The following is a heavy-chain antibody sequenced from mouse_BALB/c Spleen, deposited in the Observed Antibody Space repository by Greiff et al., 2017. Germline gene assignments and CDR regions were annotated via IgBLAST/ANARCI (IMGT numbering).Heavy chain of an antibody. D-gene: IGHD2-3*01. J-gene: IGHJ2*01. Sequence: EVKLMESGAELVKPGASVKLSCTASGFNIKDTYMHWVKQRPEQGLEWIGRIDPANGNTKYDPKFQGKATITADTSSNTAYLQLSSLTSEDTAVYYCARWLLQGFDYWGQGTTLTVSS. CDR3: ARWLLQGFDY. V-gene: IGHV14-3*02. CDR1: GFNIKDTY. CDR2: IDPANGNT.